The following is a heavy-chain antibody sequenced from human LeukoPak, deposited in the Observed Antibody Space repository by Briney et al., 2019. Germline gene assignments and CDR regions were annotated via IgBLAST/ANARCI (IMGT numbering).Heavy chain of an antibody. CDR3: ARGNSGNYYHPKVY. J-gene: IGHJ4*02. Sequence: ASVKVSCKASGYTFTSYGISWVRQAPGQGLEWMGWISAYNGNTNYAQKLQGRVTMTTDTSTSTAYMELRSLRSDDTAVYYCARGNSGNYYHPKVYWGQGTLVTVSS. D-gene: IGHD1-26*01. CDR2: ISAYNGNT. CDR1: GYTFTSYG. V-gene: IGHV1-18*01.